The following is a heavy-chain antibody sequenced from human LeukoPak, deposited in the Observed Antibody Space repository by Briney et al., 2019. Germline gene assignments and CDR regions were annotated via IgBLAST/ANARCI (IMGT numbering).Heavy chain of an antibody. CDR2: ISASGGNT. D-gene: IGHD6-13*01. CDR3: ARDYSRNSFDY. CDR1: GFTFSSYT. Sequence: PGGSLRLSCAASGFTFSSYTMSWVRQAPAKGLEWVSAISASGGNTYYADSVRGRLTISRDNSKNTLYLQMNSLSAEDTAVYFCARDYSRNSFDYWGQGTLVTVSS. V-gene: IGHV3-23*01. J-gene: IGHJ4*02.